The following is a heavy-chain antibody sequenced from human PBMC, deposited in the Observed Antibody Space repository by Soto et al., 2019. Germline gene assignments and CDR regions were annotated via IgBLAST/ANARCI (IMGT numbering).Heavy chain of an antibody. CDR3: ARVGPKGTGITIFGSDY. Sequence: GGSLRFSCAASGFTFSSYWMSWVRQAPGKGLEWVANIKQDGSEKYYVDSVKGRFTISRDNAKNSLYLQMNSLRAEDTAVYYCARVGPKGTGITIFGSDYWGQGTLVTVSS. CDR2: IKQDGSEK. CDR1: GFTFSSYW. V-gene: IGHV3-7*01. J-gene: IGHJ4*02. D-gene: IGHD3-3*01.